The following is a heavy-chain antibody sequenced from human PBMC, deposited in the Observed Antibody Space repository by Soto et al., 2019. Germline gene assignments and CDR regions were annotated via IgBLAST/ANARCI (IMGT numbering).Heavy chain of an antibody. J-gene: IGHJ4*02. CDR1: GFTFDDYA. V-gene: IGHV3-9*01. D-gene: IGHD4-17*01. CDR2: ISWNSGSI. Sequence: SLRLSWAASGFTFDDYAMHWVRQAPGKGLEWVSGISWNSGSIGYADSVKGRFTISRDNAKNSLYMQMNSLRAEDTALYYCAKDIGDYDHFDYWGQGTLVTVSS. CDR3: AKDIGDYDHFDY.